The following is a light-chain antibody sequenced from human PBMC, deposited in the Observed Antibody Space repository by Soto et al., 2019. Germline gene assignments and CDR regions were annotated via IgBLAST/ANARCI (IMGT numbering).Light chain of an antibody. CDR2: GAS. V-gene: IGKV3-15*01. CDR3: HQYNNWPLET. CDR1: QSVSNN. J-gene: IGKJ1*01. Sequence: EIVMTQSPATLSVSPGERATLSCRASQSVSNNLAWYQQKPGQAPRLLIYGASSRATGIPARFSGSGSGTEFTLTISSLQSEDFAVYYCHQYNNWPLETFGQGTKVDIK.